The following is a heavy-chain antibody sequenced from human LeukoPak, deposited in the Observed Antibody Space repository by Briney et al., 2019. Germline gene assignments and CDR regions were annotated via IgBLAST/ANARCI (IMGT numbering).Heavy chain of an antibody. D-gene: IGHD2-2*01. Sequence: ASVKVSCKASGYTFTSYGISWVRQAPGQGLEWMGWISAYNGNTNYAQKLQGRVTMTTDTSTSTAYMELRSLRSDDTAVYYCARSRGLVPAAMFGYYYYMDVWGKGTTVTVSS. CDR2: ISAYNGNT. CDR1: GYTFTSYG. CDR3: ARSRGLVPAAMFGYYYYMDV. V-gene: IGHV1-18*01. J-gene: IGHJ6*03.